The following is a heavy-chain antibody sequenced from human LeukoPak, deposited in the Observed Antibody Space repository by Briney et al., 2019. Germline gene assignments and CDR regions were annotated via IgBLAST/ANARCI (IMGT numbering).Heavy chain of an antibody. V-gene: IGHV1-69*01. CDR2: IIPIFGTA. J-gene: IGHJ5*02. D-gene: IGHD3-10*01. CDR1: GGTFSSYA. CDR3: ARVFTMVRGAFDP. Sequence: SVKVSCKASGGTFSSYAISWVRQAPGQGLEWMGGIIPIFGTANYAQKFQGRVTITADESTSTAYLELSSLRSEDTAVYYCARVFTMVRGAFDPWGQGTLVTVSS.